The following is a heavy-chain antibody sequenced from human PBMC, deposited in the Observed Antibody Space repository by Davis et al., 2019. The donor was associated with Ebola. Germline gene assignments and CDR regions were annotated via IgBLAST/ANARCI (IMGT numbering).Heavy chain of an antibody. CDR3: ARGDIWFVNY. CDR2: IWYDGSNK. J-gene: IGHJ4*02. D-gene: IGHD2-15*01. V-gene: IGHV3-33*01. CDR1: GFTFSSYG. Sequence: PGGSLRLSCAASGFTFSSYGMHWVRQAPGKGLEWVAVIWYDGSNKYYADSVKGRFTISRDNDKNTLYLQMNSLRAEDTSVYYCARGDIWFVNYWGQGTLVTVSS.